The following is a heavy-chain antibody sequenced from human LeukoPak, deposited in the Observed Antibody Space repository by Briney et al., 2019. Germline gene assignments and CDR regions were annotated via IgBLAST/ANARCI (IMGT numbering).Heavy chain of an antibody. CDR1: GYXFTGYF. D-gene: IGHD7-27*01. V-gene: IGHV1-2*02. Sequence: ASVKVSCKASGYXFTGYFIHWVRQAPGQGLEWMGWINPNSGGTNYQGRVTMTRDTSISTAYMELSRLTSDDTAVYYCARDILTDDAFDIWGQGTMVTVSS. CDR2: INPNSGGT. CDR3: ARDILTDDAFDI. J-gene: IGHJ3*02.